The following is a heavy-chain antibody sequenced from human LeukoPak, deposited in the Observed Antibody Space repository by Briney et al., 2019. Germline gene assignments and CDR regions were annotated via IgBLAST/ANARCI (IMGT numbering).Heavy chain of an antibody. D-gene: IGHD2-2*02. J-gene: IGHJ5*02. CDR3: ARHHIVVVPAAILSWFDP. CDR1: GGSISSGGYY. V-gene: IGHV4-30-4*01. CDR2: IYYSGST. Sequence: SQTLSLTCTVSGGSISSGGYYWSWIRQPPGKGLEWIGYIYYSGSTYYNPSLKSRVTISVDTSKNQFSLKLSSVTAADTAVYYCARHHIVVVPAAILSWFDPWGQGTLVTVSS.